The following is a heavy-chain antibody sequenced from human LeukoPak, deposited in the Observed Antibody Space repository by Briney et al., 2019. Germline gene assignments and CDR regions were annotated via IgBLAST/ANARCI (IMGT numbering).Heavy chain of an antibody. V-gene: IGHV4-34*01. Sequence: SETLSLTCAVYGGSFSGYYWSWIRQPPGKGLEWIGEINHSGSTNYNPSLKSRVTISVATSKNQFSLKLSSVTAADMAVYYCARGRSSGSYSSWFDPWGQGTLVTVSS. CDR1: GGSFSGYY. CDR2: INHSGST. J-gene: IGHJ5*02. CDR3: ARGRSSGSYSSWFDP. D-gene: IGHD1-26*01.